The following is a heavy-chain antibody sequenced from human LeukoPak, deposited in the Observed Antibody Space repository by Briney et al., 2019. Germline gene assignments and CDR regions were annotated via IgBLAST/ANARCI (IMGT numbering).Heavy chain of an antibody. J-gene: IGHJ3*02. CDR1: GGTISSYY. CDR2: IYYSGST. D-gene: IGHD5-18*01. CDR3: AREYSRPDDCFDT. Sequence: TSETLSLTCTVSGGTISSYYWSWIRQPPGKGLEWIGYIYYSGSTNYNPSLKSRVTISLDTSKNQFSLKVNSVTAADTAVYYCAREYSRPDDCFDTWGQGTMVTVSS. V-gene: IGHV4-59*01.